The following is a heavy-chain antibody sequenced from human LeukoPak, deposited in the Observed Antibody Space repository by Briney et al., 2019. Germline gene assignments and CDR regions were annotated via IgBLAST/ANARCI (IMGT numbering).Heavy chain of an antibody. J-gene: IGHJ4*02. V-gene: IGHV1-18*01. CDR2: ISAYNGNT. Sequence: ASVKVSCKASGYTFTSYGISWVRQAPGQGLEWMGWISAYNGNTNYAQKLQGRVTMTTDTSTSTAYMELRSLRSDDTAVYYCARAELGYCSSTSCYTTPTFDYWSQGTLVTVSS. CDR3: ARAELGYCSSTSCYTTPTFDY. D-gene: IGHD2-2*02. CDR1: GYTFTSYG.